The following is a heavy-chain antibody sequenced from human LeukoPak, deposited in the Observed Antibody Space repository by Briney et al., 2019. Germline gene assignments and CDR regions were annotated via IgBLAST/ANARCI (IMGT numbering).Heavy chain of an antibody. Sequence: ASVKVSCKASGYTFTGYYMHWVRQAPGQGLEWMGWINPNSGGTNYAQKFQGRVTMTRDTSISTAYMELSRLRSDDTAVYYCARAYYYDSSGYYHGLDYWGQGTLVTVSS. J-gene: IGHJ4*02. CDR1: GYTFTGYY. V-gene: IGHV1-2*02. CDR3: ARAYYYDSSGYYHGLDY. D-gene: IGHD3-22*01. CDR2: INPNSGGT.